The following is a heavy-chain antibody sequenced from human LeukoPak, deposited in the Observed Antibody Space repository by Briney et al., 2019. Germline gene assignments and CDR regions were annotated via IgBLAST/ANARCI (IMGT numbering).Heavy chain of an antibody. J-gene: IGHJ4*02. CDR1: GFTFSSYA. CDR3: ARGSGGYNIDY. V-gene: IGHV3-30*01. Sequence: GGSLRLSCAASGFTFSSYAMHWVRQAPGKGLEWVAVISYDGSNKYYADSVKGRFTISRDNSKNTLYLQMNSLRAEDTAVYYCARGSGGYNIDYWGQGTLVHVSS. D-gene: IGHD5-24*01. CDR2: ISYDGSNK.